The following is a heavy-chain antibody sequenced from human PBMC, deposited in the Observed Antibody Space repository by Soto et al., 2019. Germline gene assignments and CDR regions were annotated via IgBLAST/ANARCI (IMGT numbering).Heavy chain of an antibody. CDR2: INAGNGNT. D-gene: IGHD5-12*01. CDR1: GYTFTSYA. CDR3: ARDHGGYEYFDY. J-gene: IGHJ4*02. Sequence: QVQLVQSGAEVKKPGASVKVSCKASGYTFTSYAMHWVRQAPGQRLEWMGWINAGNGNTKYSQKFQGRVTITRDTSASTAYMELSSLRSEDTAVYYCARDHGGYEYFDYWGQGTLVTVSS. V-gene: IGHV1-3*01.